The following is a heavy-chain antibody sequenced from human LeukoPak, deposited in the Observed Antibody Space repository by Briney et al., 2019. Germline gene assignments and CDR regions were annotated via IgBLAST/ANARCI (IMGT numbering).Heavy chain of an antibody. CDR3: AREGWVVGAGYYYYMDV. J-gene: IGHJ6*03. Sequence: SETLSLTCTVSGGSISSSYWSWIRQPPGKGLEWIGYIYYSGSTNYNPSLKSRVTISVDTSKNQFSLKLSSVTAADTAVYYCAREGWVVGAGYYYYMDVWGKGTTVTVSS. CDR2: IYYSGST. CDR1: GGSISSSY. V-gene: IGHV4-59*12. D-gene: IGHD3-9*01.